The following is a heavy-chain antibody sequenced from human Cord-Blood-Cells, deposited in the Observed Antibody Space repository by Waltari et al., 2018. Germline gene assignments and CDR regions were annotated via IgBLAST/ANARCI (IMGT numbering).Heavy chain of an antibody. CDR2: MNPNSGNT. J-gene: IGHJ2*01. CDR1: ANTFTRDD. CDR3: ARGVWDYWYFDL. D-gene: IGHD1-26*01. V-gene: IGHV1-8*03. Sequence: QVQVVPSGAEVKNRGASVQVSCKASANTFTRDDIHGERRATGEGLEWMGWMNPNSGNTGYAQEFQGRVTITRNTSISTAYMELSSLRSDDTAVYYCARGVWDYWYFDLWGRGTLVTVSS.